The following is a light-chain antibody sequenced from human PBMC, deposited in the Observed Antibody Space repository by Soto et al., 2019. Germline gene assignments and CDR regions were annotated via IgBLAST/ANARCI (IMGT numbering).Light chain of an antibody. V-gene: IGLV2-14*03. Sequence: QSALTQPASVSGSPGQSITISCTGATTDVDGYDYVSWYQQHPGQPPKLMIFDVNNRPSGVSGRFSGSKSGDTASLTISGLQAEDDGDYYCTSYTGGAPFYVFGSGTKVTVL. CDR2: DVN. CDR3: TSYTGGAPFYV. J-gene: IGLJ1*01. CDR1: TTDVDGYDY.